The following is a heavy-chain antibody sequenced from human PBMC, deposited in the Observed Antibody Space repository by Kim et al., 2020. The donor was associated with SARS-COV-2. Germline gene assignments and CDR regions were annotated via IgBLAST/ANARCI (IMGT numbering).Heavy chain of an antibody. Sequence: SVKVSCKASGGTFSSYAISWVRQAPGQGLEWMGGIIPIFGTANYAQKFQGRVTITADESTSTAYMELSSLRSEDTAVYYCARERAAAGVIDYWGQGTLVTVSS. CDR3: ARERAAAGVIDY. V-gene: IGHV1-69*13. D-gene: IGHD6-13*01. CDR2: IIPIFGTA. J-gene: IGHJ4*02. CDR1: GGTFSSYA.